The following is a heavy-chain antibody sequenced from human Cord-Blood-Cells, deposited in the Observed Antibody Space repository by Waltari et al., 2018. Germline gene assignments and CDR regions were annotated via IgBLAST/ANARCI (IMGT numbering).Heavy chain of an antibody. CDR2: INSDGSST. Sequence: EVQLVEAGGGLVQPGGPLRLSCAASAFTFISFWRHWVRQAPGKGLVWVSRINSDGSSTSYADSVKGRFTISRDNAKNTLYLQMNSLRAEDTAVYYCALTGSGLSWGQGTLVTVSS. CDR1: AFTFISFW. D-gene: IGHD3-3*01. J-gene: IGHJ4*02. V-gene: IGHV3-74*01. CDR3: ALTGSGLS.